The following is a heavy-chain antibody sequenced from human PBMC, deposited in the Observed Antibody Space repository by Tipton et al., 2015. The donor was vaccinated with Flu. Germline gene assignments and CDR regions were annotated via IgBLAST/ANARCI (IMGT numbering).Heavy chain of an antibody. Sequence: QLVQSGGGLVKPGGSLRVSCAASGFTFSYFGMNWVRQAPGKGLEWVSSISSTSNYINYADSVKGRFTISRDNTRNSLYLGMSSLRADDTAVYYCARRGNYKGDAYDLWGQGTMVTVSS. CDR2: ISSTSNYI. J-gene: IGHJ3*01. V-gene: IGHV3-21*06. D-gene: IGHD3-10*01. CDR1: GFTFSYFG. CDR3: ARRGNYKGDAYDL.